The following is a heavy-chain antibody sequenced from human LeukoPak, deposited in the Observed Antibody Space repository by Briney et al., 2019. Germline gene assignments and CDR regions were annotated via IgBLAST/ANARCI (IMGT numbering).Heavy chain of an antibody. Sequence: TAGGSLRLSCAASGFTFSSYAMHWVRQAPGKGLEWVSSISSSSNYIYYADSVKGRFTISRDNAKNSLYLQMNSLRVEDTAVYYCARFNYGSESYLYFDYWGQGTLVTVSS. D-gene: IGHD3-10*01. J-gene: IGHJ4*02. CDR1: GFTFSSYA. V-gene: IGHV3-21*01. CDR2: ISSSSNYI. CDR3: ARFNYGSESYLYFDY.